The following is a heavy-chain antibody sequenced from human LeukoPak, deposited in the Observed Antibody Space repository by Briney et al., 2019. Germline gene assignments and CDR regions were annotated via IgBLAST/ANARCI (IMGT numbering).Heavy chain of an antibody. CDR1: GGSFSGYY. V-gene: IGHV4-34*01. CDR3: ARRDCSSTSCYGP. Sequence: SETLSLTCAVYGGSFSGYYWSWIRQPPGKGLEWIGEINHSGGTNYNPSLKSRVTISVDTSKNQFSLKLSSVTAADTAVYYCARRDCSSTSCYGPWGQGTLVTVSS. CDR2: INHSGGT. J-gene: IGHJ5*02. D-gene: IGHD2-2*01.